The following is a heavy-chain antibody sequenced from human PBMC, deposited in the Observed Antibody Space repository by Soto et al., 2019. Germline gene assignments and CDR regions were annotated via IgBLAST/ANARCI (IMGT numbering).Heavy chain of an antibody. Sequence: EVQLLESGGGLVQPGGSLRLSCTASGFTFSTYAMSWVRQAPGKGLEWVSTISDSGSTYYADSVKGRFTISRDNSKNTLYLEMKSLRAEDTAVYYCAKDKGGRYCSRTSCLYSFDYWGQGTLVTVSS. J-gene: IGHJ4*02. CDR2: ISDSGST. V-gene: IGHV3-23*01. CDR3: AKDKGGRYCSRTSCLYSFDY. D-gene: IGHD2-2*01. CDR1: GFTFSTYA.